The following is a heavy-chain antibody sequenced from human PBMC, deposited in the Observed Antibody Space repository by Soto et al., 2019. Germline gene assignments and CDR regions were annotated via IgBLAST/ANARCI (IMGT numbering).Heavy chain of an antibody. CDR2: ISSNGGST. V-gene: IGHV3-64*01. CDR3: ERVGGSGSYYYYYIDV. D-gene: IGHD3-10*01. J-gene: IGHJ6*03. Sequence: EVQLVESGGGLVQPGGSLRLSCAASGFTFSSYAMHWVRQAPGKGLEYVSAISSNGGSTYYANSVKGRFTISRDNSKNTLYLQMGSFRAENMAVYYCERVGGSGSYYYYYIDVWGKGTTVTVSS. CDR1: GFTFSSYA.